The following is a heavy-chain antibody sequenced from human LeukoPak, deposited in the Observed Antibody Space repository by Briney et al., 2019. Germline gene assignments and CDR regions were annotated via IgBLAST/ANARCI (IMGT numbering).Heavy chain of an antibody. J-gene: IGHJ5*02. V-gene: IGHV1-69*06. CDR2: IIPIFGTA. Sequence: LVQSGAEVKKPGSSVKVSCKASGGTFSSYAISWVRQAPGQGLEWMGGIIPIFGTANYAQKFQGRVTITADKSTSTAYMELSSLRSEDTAVYYCARQASKIRFLEWLLVNWFDPWGQGTLVTVSS. CDR3: ARQASKIRFLEWLLVNWFDP. CDR1: GGTFSSYA. D-gene: IGHD3-3*01.